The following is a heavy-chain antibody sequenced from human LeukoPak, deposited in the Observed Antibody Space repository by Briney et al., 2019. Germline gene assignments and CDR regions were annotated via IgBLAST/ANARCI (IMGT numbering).Heavy chain of an antibody. CDR2: MNPNSGNT. CDR1: GYTSTSYD. Sequence: ASVKVSCKASGYTSTSYDINWVRQATGQGLEWRGWMNPNSGNTGYAQKFQGRVTITRNTSISTDYVELSSLRSEDTAVYYCARVTVNENYYYYMDVWGKGTTVTVSS. D-gene: IGHD4-11*01. V-gene: IGHV1-8*03. J-gene: IGHJ6*03. CDR3: ARVTVNENYYYYMDV.